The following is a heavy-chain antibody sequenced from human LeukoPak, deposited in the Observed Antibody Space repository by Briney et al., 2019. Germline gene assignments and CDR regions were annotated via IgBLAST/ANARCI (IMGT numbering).Heavy chain of an antibody. D-gene: IGHD6-19*01. J-gene: IGHJ3*02. Sequence: SETLSLTCTVSGGSISSYYWSWIRQPPGKGLEWIGYTYYSGSTNYNPSLKSRVTISVDTSKNQFSLKLSSVTAADTAVYYCARSGWYGLDAFDIWGQGTMVTVSS. V-gene: IGHV4-59*01. CDR3: ARSGWYGLDAFDI. CDR2: TYYSGST. CDR1: GGSISSYY.